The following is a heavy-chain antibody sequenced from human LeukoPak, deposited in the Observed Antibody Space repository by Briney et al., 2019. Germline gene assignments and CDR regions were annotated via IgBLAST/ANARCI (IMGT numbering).Heavy chain of an antibody. D-gene: IGHD1-14*01. Sequence: SQTLSLTCTVSGGSISSRSYYWSWIRQPAGTGLEWIGRIYTSGSTNYNPSLKSRVTISVDTSKNQFSLKLSSVTAADTAVYYCARDDAFRNLGRYWGQGTLVTVSS. CDR2: IYTSGST. J-gene: IGHJ4*02. CDR3: ARDDAFRNLGRY. V-gene: IGHV4-61*02. CDR1: GGSISSRSYY.